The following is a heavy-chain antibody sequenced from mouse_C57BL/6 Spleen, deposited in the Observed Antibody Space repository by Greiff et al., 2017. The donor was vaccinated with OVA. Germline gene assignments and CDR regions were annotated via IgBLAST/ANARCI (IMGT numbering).Heavy chain of an antibody. V-gene: IGHV7-3*01. CDR1: GFTFTAYY. CDR2: IRNKANGYTT. D-gene: IGHD2-3*01. J-gene: IGHJ2*01. Sequence: EVKVEESGGGLVQPGGSLSLSCAASGFTFTAYYMSWVRQPPGKALEWLGFIRNKANGYTTAYSASVKGRFTISRDNSQSILYLQMNALRAEDSATYDCARSDGYYFDYWGQGTTLTVSS. CDR3: ARSDGYYFDY.